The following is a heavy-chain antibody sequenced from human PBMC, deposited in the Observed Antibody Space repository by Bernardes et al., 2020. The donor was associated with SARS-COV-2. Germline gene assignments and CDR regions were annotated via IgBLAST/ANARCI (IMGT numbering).Heavy chain of an antibody. V-gene: IGHV3-23*01. J-gene: IGHJ6*02. CDR3: AKGGGSGYSSGYYYDYGLDV. CDR1: GFTFGTYG. D-gene: IGHD5-18*01. Sequence: GGPLRLSCAASGFTFGTYGMNWVRQAPGKGLEWVSALSGSGGSTYYADSVKGRFTISRDNSKNTLYLQMNSLRAEDTAVYYCAKGGGSGYSSGYYYDYGLDVWGQGTTVTVSS. CDR2: LSGSGGST.